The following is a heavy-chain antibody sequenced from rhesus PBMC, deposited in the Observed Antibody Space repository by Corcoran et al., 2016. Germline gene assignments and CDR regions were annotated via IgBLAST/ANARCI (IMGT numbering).Heavy chain of an antibody. CDR1: GGSVSSSNW. V-gene: IGHV4-57*02. D-gene: IGHD4-23*01. Sequence: QLQLQESGPGLVKPSETLSLTCAVSGGSVSSSNWWSWIRQPPGKGLEWIGRISGSGGSTSHNPSLTSRVTISTDTSKNQFSLKVSSVTAADTAVYYCARDTVTTPFDYWGQGVLVTVSS. CDR2: ISGSGGST. J-gene: IGHJ4*01. CDR3: ARDTVTTPFDY.